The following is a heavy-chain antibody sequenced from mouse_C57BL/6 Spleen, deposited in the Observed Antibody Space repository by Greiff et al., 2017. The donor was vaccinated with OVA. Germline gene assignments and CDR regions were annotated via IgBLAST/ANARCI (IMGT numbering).Heavy chain of an antibody. CDR3: ARSSEGYYAWDY. J-gene: IGHJ2*01. Sequence: EVQLQQSGPELVKPGASVKISCKASGYTFTDYYMNWVKQSHGKSLEWIGDINPNNGGTSYNQKFKGKATLTVDKSSSTAYMELRSLTSEDSAVYYCARSSEGYYAWDYGGQGTTLTVSS. V-gene: IGHV1-26*01. CDR2: INPNNGGT. CDR1: GYTFTDYY. D-gene: IGHD2-3*01.